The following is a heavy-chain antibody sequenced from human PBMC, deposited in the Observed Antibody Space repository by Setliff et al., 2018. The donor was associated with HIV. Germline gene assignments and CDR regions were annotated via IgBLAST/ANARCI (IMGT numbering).Heavy chain of an antibody. V-gene: IGHV4-59*01. CDR2: IYYSGST. D-gene: IGHD6-13*01. Sequence: SETLSLTCTVSGGSISSYYWSWIRQTPGKGLEWIGYIYYSGSTNYNPSLKSRVTISVDTSKNQFSLKLSSVTAADTAVYYCARGSSWQYYYYYYMDVWGKGTTVTSP. CDR1: GGSISSYY. J-gene: IGHJ6*03. CDR3: ARGSSWQYYYYYYMDV.